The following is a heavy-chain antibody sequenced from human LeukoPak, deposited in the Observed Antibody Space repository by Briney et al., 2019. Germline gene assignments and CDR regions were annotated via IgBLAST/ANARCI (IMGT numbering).Heavy chain of an antibody. D-gene: IGHD5-18*01. CDR2: ITHSGGST. J-gene: IGHJ6*03. CDR1: GFTFSTYA. Sequence: PGGSLRLSCDTSGFTFSTYAMNWVRQTPGKGLEWVSGITHSGGSTNYADSVKGRFTISRDNSQNTLYLQMNSLRAEDTAVYYCARVADGPRDTAMVYYMDVWGKGTTVTVSS. CDR3: ARVADGPRDTAMVYYMDV. V-gene: IGHV3-23*01.